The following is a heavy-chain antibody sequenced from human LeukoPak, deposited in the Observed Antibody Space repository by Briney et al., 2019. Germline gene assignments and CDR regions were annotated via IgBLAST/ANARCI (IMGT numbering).Heavy chain of an antibody. CDR3: AREGEHGDSTSQDY. CDR1: RYTFTGYY. Sequence: ASVKVSCKASRYTFTGYYMHWVRQAPGQGREWMGWINPNSGGTNYAQKFQGRVTMTRDTSISTAYMELSRLRSDDTAVYYCAREGEHGDSTSQDYWGQGTLVTVSS. V-gene: IGHV1-2*02. CDR2: INPNSGGT. D-gene: IGHD4-17*01. J-gene: IGHJ4*02.